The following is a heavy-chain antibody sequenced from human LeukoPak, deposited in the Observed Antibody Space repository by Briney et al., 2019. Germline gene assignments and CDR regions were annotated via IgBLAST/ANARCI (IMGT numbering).Heavy chain of an antibody. CDR2: IYYSGST. V-gene: IGHV4-39*07. CDR1: GGSISSSSYY. CDR3: ARRGRGYGPYGARFDY. D-gene: IGHD5-12*01. J-gene: IGHJ4*02. Sequence: LSETLSLTCTVSGGSISSSSYYWGWIRQPPGKGLEWIGSIYYSGSTYYNPSLKSRVTISVDTSKNQFSLKLSSVTAADTAVYYCARRGRGYGPYGARFDYWGQGTLVTVSS.